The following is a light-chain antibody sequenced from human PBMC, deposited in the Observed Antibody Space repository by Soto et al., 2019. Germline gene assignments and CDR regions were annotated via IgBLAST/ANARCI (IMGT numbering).Light chain of an antibody. J-gene: IGLJ1*01. V-gene: IGLV2-8*01. CDR2: EVN. Sequence: ALTQPPSASGSPGQSVAISCTGTSSDVGGYNYVSWYQQHPDKAPKLMIYEVNKRPSGVPDRFSGSKSGNTASLTVSGLQAEDEADYYCSSYAGSSNVFGTGTKVT. CDR1: SSDVGGYNY. CDR3: SSYAGSSNV.